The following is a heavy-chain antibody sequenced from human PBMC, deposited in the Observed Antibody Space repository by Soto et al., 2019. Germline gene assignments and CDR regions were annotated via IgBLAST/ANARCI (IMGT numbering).Heavy chain of an antibody. D-gene: IGHD6-13*01. V-gene: IGHV3-7*01. CDR1: GFTFSSYW. CDR2: IKQDGSEK. J-gene: IGHJ4*02. CDR3: ARGGYSSSWYEFDY. Sequence: GGSLRLSCAASGFTFSSYWMSWVRQAPGKGLEWVANIKQDGSEKYYVDSVKGRFTISRDNAKNSLYLQMNSLRAEDTAVYYCARGGYSSSWYEFDYWGQGTLVTVSS.